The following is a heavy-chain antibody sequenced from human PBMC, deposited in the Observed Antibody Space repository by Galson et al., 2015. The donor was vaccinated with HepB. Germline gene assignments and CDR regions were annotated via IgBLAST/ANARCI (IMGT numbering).Heavy chain of an antibody. CDR1: GGSIGSYY. CDR2: IFPGGNT. Sequence: TLSLTCTVSGGSIGSYYWSWLRQPPGKGLEWIGYIFPGGNTNYDPSLKSRVTISLDTSKNQFSLKLSSVTAADTAVYYCARGPPTHYYYMDVWGKGTTVTVSS. CDR3: ARGPPTHYYYMDV. J-gene: IGHJ6*03. V-gene: IGHV4-59*01.